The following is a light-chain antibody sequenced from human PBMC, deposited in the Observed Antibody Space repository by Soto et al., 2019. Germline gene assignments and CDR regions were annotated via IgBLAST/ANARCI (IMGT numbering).Light chain of an antibody. J-gene: IGKJ5*01. CDR3: QQYGSSSQT. CDR1: QTVSSNY. Sequence: DIVLAQSPGTLSLSPGERATLSCRASQTVSSNYLAWYQQKFGQAPRLLIYGASSRATGIPDRFSGSGSGTDFTLTISRLEPEDFAVYYCQQYGSSSQTFGQGTRLDIK. CDR2: GAS. V-gene: IGKV3-20*01.